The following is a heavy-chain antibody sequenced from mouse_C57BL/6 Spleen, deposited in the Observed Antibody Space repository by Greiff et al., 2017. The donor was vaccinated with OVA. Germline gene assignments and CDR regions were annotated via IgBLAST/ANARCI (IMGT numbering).Heavy chain of an antibody. CDR2: INPYNGGT. CDR3: ARKTSNYYYYAMDY. CDR1: GYTFTDYY. Sequence: VKLMESGPVLVKPGASVKMSCKASGYTFTDYYMNWVKQSHGKSLEWIGVINPYNGGTSYNQKFKGKATLTVDKSSSTAYMELNSLTSEDSAVYYCARKTSNYYYYAMDYWGQGTSVTVSS. V-gene: IGHV1-19*01. D-gene: IGHD2-5*01. J-gene: IGHJ4*01.